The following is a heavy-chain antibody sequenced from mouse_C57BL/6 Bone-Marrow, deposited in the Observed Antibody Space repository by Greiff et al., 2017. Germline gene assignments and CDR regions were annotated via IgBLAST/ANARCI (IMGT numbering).Heavy chain of an antibody. CDR2: INYDGSST. V-gene: IGHV5-16*01. CDR3: AREGTGFYWCVYV. Sequence: EVQVVESEGGLVQPGSSMKLSCTASGFTFSDYYMAWVRQVPEKGLEWVANINYDGSSTYYLDSLKSRFIISRDNAKNILYLQMSSLKSEDTATYYCAREGTGFYWCVYVWGTGTTVTVSS. CDR1: GFTFSDYY. D-gene: IGHD4-1*01. J-gene: IGHJ1*03.